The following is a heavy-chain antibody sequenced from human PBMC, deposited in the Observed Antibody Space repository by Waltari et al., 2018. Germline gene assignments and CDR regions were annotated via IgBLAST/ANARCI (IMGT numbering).Heavy chain of an antibody. Sequence: EVQLVESGGGLVQPGGSMRLSCAASGFTFSSYWMSWVRQAPGKGLEWVANIKQDGSEKYYVDSVKGRFTISRDNAKNSLYLQMNSLRAEDTAVYYCARDKSPEEWEPLGAFDIWGQGTMVTVSS. CDR3: ARDKSPEEWEPLGAFDI. J-gene: IGHJ3*02. D-gene: IGHD1-26*01. CDR1: GFTFSSYW. V-gene: IGHV3-7*03. CDR2: IKQDGSEK.